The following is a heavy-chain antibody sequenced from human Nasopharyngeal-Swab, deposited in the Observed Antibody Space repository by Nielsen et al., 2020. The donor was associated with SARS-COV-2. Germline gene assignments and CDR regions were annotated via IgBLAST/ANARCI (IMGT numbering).Heavy chain of an antibody. CDR1: GYTFTSYA. Sequence: ASVKVSCKASGYTFTSYAMNWVRQAPGQGLEWMGWISAYNGNTNYAQKLQGRVIMTTDTSTSTAYMELRSLRSDDTAVYYCARVVTRPYYYGMDVWGQGTTVTVSS. J-gene: IGHJ6*02. D-gene: IGHD4-23*01. CDR3: ARVVTRPYYYGMDV. CDR2: ISAYNGNT. V-gene: IGHV1-18*01.